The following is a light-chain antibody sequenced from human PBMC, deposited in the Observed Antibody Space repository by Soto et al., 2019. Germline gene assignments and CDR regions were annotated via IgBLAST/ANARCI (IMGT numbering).Light chain of an antibody. V-gene: IGKV1-33*01. CDR1: EDITNY. Sequence: DIYMAQSPSSLSASVGDRVTITCQASEDITNYLNWYQQKPGKAPKLLIYEASSLETGVPLRFTRGGSGTNFTFPISGLQPGDIASYYCQQYGSLPLTFGQGILVEFK. CDR2: EAS. CDR3: QQYGSLPLT. J-gene: IGKJ2*01.